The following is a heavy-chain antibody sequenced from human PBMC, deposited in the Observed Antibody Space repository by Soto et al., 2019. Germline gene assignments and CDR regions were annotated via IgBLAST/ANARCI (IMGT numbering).Heavy chain of an antibody. Sequence: SQTLSLTCAISGDSVSSNSAAWNWIRQSPSRGLEWLGRTYYRSKWYNDYAVSVKSRITINPDTSKNQFSLQLNSVTPEDTAVYYCARDRGFDHYYYYYGMDVWGQGTTVTAP. J-gene: IGHJ6*02. CDR2: TYYRSKWYN. CDR1: GDSVSSNSAA. D-gene: IGHD5-12*01. CDR3: ARDRGFDHYYYYYGMDV. V-gene: IGHV6-1*01.